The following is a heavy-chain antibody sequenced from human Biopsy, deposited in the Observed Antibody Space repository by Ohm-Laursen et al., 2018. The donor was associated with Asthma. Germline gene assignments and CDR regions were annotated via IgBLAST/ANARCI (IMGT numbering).Heavy chain of an antibody. CDR1: GYTFINYA. Sequence: ASVKVSCKASGYTFINYAIHWVRQAPGHSLEWMGWINAANGNTKYSQKFQGRLTISRDTSASTAYMDLSSLRSEDTAVYYCAKTYFVFLTGQVHDAFAMWGQGKMVPFSS. CDR3: AKTYFVFLTGQVHDAFAM. V-gene: IGHV1-3*01. D-gene: IGHD3-9*01. J-gene: IGHJ3*02. CDR2: INAANGNT.